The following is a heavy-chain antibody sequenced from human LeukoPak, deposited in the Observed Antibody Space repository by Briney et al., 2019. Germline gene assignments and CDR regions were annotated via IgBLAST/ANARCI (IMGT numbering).Heavy chain of an antibody. Sequence: PGGSLRLSCVASGFTFSSYGMHWVRQAPGKGLGWVAIISYDGSNKYYADSVKGRFTISRDNSKNTLYLQMNSLRAEDTAVYYCAKHPQVDYDSDQDYWGQGTLVTVSS. CDR1: GFTFSSYG. CDR3: AKHPQVDYDSDQDY. J-gene: IGHJ4*02. V-gene: IGHV3-30*18. D-gene: IGHD3-3*01. CDR2: ISYDGSNK.